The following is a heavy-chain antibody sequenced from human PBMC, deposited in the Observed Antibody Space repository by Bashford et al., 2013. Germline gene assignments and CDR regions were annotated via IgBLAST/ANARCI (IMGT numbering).Heavy chain of an antibody. Sequence: ASVKVSCKASGYSFTEHDMHWVRQAPGQGLEWMGWINPNPNSGATKYAEMFQGRVTMTSDTSISTAYMEVSSLTSDDTAIYYCARGLSDLPDYVGPGTLVTVSS. CDR2: INPNPNSGAT. J-gene: IGHJ4*03. CDR3: ARGLSDLPDY. CDR1: GYSFTEHD. D-gene: IGHD1-26*01. V-gene: IGHV1-2*02.